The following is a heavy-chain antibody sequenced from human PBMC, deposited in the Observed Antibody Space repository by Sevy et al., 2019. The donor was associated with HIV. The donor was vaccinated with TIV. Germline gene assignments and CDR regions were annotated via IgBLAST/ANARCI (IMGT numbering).Heavy chain of an antibody. V-gene: IGHV3-23*01. J-gene: IGHJ4*02. CDR1: GFTFSKYS. CDR2: LSFGWGEI. Sequence: GGALRLSCAASGFTFSKYSMSWVSHPPGKGLGWVSTLSFGWGEINYADSVKGRFTNSRDNARSSVYLQMKNLRPEDTAVYYCAREGGTKPHDYWGQGTLVTVSS. D-gene: IGHD2-8*01. CDR3: AREGGTKPHDY.